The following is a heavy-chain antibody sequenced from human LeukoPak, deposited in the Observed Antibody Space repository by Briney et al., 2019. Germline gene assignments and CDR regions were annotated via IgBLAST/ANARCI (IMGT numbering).Heavy chain of an antibody. CDR1: GGSISSYY. CDR3: AREREYYYGSGSYHWFDP. J-gene: IGHJ5*02. D-gene: IGHD3-10*01. V-gene: IGHV4-59*01. CDR2: IYYSGST. Sequence: SETLSLTCTVSGGSISSYYWSWIRQPPGKGLEWIGYIYYSGSTNYNPSLKSRVTISVDTSKNQFSLKLSSVTAADTAVYYCAREREYYYGSGSYHWFDPWGQGTLVTASS.